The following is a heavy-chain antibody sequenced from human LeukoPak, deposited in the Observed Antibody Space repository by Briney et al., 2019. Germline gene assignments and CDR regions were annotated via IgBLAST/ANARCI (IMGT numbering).Heavy chain of an antibody. Sequence: SETLSLTCTVSGGFISSYYWNWIRQPAGKGLEWIGRIYTSGSTTYSPSLKSRITMSPDTSKNQFSLKLTSVTAADTAVYYCARDDGSGIRAFDIWGQGTMVTVSS. J-gene: IGHJ3*02. CDR3: ARDDGSGIRAFDI. V-gene: IGHV4-4*07. CDR2: IYTSGST. CDR1: GGFISSYY. D-gene: IGHD3-10*01.